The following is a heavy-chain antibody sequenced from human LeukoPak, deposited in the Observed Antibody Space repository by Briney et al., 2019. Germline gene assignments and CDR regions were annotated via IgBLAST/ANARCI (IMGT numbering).Heavy chain of an antibody. CDR1: GFTFSSYA. CDR3: ARAPPNYYDSSGYYLFSYAFDI. V-gene: IGHV3-30-3*01. J-gene: IGHJ3*02. D-gene: IGHD3-22*01. Sequence: GGSLRLSCAASGFTFSSYAMHWVRQAPGNGLEWVAVISYDGSNKYYADSVKGRFTISRDNSKNTLYLQMNSLRAEDTAVYYCARAPPNYYDSSGYYLFSYAFDIWGQGTMVTVSS. CDR2: ISYDGSNK.